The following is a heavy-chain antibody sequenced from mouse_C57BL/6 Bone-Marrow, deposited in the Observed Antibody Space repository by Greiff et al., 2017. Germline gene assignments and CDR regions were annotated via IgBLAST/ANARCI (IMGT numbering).Heavy chain of an antibody. V-gene: IGHV5-6*02. CDR1: GFTFSSYG. CDR3: ARRTTVVADYAMDY. CDR2: IRSGGSYT. J-gene: IGHJ4*01. D-gene: IGHD1-1*01. Sequence: EVKVMESGGDLVKPGGSLKLSCAASGFTFSSYGMSWVRQTPDKRLEWVATIRSGGSYTYYPDSVKGRFTISRDNAKNTLYLQMSSLKSEDTAMYYCARRTTVVADYAMDYWGQGTSVTVSS.